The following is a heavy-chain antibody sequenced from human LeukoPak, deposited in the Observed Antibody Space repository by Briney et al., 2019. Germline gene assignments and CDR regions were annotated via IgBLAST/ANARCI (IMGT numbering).Heavy chain of an antibody. CDR2: MNPNSGNT. Sequence: GASVKVSCKASGYTFTSYGISWVRQAPGQGLEWMGWMNPNSGNTGYAQKFQGRVTMTRNTSISTAYMELSSLRSEDTAVYYCARGEINYDSSGLPDYWGQGTLVTVPS. V-gene: IGHV1-8*02. CDR3: ARGEINYDSSGLPDY. D-gene: IGHD3-22*01. J-gene: IGHJ4*02. CDR1: GYTFTSYG.